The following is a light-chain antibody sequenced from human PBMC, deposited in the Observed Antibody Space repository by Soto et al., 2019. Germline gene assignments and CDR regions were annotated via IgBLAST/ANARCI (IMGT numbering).Light chain of an antibody. CDR3: SSKTTTRTLV. CDR2: EVS. J-gene: IGLJ3*02. CDR1: NSDIGAYDF. Sequence: QSALTQPASGSGSPGQSSTISCAGTNSDIGAYDFVSWFQQHPGSSPRLIIYEVSDRPSGVSSRFSGSKSGNTASLTISGLQAGEEADYYCSSKTTTRTLVFGGGTQLTVL. V-gene: IGLV2-14*01.